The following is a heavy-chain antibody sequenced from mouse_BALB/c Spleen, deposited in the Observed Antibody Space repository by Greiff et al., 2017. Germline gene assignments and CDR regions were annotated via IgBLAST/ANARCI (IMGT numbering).Heavy chain of an antibody. CDR3: ARHEEGYGYDGPLDY. Sequence: QVQLKQSGAELVKPGASVKLSCKASGYTFTEYIIHWVKQRSGQGLEWIGWFYPGSGSIKYNEKFKDKATLTADKSSSTVYMELSRLTSEDSAVYFCARHEEGYGYDGPLDYWGRGTTLTVSS. D-gene: IGHD2-2*01. CDR1: GYTFTEYI. J-gene: IGHJ2*01. V-gene: IGHV1-62-2*01. CDR2: FYPGSGSI.